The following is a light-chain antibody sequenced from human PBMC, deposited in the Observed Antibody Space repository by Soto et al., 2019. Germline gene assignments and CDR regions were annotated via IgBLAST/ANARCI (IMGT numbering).Light chain of an antibody. CDR2: DAS. CDR3: QQRGDWPPT. CDR1: QSVSRY. J-gene: IGKJ2*01. Sequence: IWLTPASAHLSLSPGERATLSFRARQSVSRYLAWYQQKPGQAPRLLIYDASNRATGIPARFSGSGSATDFTLTISSLEPEDFAVYYCQQRGDWPPTFGQGTKLEIK. V-gene: IGKV3-11*01.